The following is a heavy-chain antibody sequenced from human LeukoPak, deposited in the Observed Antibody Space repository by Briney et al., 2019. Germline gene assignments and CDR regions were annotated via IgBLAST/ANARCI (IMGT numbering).Heavy chain of an antibody. CDR2: IYYSGST. J-gene: IGHJ5*02. CDR1: GGSISSYY. V-gene: IGHV4-59*12. D-gene: IGHD5-12*01. CDR3: ARDDIVWFDP. Sequence: SETLSLTCTVSGGSISSYYWSWIRQPPGKGLEWIGYIYYSGSTNYNPSLKSRVTISVDTSKNQFSLKLSSVTAADTAVYYCARDDIVWFDPWGQGTLVTVSS.